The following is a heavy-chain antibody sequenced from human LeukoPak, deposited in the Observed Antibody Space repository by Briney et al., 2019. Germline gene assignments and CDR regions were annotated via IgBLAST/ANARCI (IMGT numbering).Heavy chain of an antibody. CDR1: GFTFSDYY. V-gene: IGHV3-11*01. CDR3: ARAAPDYRNYPDY. CDR2: ISSSGSTI. J-gene: IGHJ4*02. Sequence: GGTLSLSCAASGFTFSDYYMSWIRQAPGKGLEWVWYISSSGSTIYYADSEKGGSIISRDNAKNSLYQQMNSLRAEDTAVYYCARAAPDYRNYPDYWGQGTLVTVSS. D-gene: IGHD3-16*01.